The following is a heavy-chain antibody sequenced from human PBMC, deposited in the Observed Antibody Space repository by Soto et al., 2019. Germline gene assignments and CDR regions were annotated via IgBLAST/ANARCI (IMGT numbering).Heavy chain of an antibody. CDR2: INSGGSST. CDR1: GFTFSSYW. CDR3: ARDHDSEGSGWSIPGDY. Sequence: GGSLRLSCAASGFTFSSYWMHWVRQAPGKGLVWVSRINSGGSSTDYADSVKGRFTISRDNAKNTLYLQMNSLRAEDTAVYYCARDHDSEGSGWSIPGDYWGQGTLVTGSS. D-gene: IGHD6-19*01. V-gene: IGHV3-74*01. J-gene: IGHJ4*02.